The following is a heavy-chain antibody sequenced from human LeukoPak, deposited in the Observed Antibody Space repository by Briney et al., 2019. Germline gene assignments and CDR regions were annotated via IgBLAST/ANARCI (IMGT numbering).Heavy chain of an antibody. CDR2: ISSSGSTI. J-gene: IGHJ4*02. CDR3: ARTHDYSDYVFDY. CDR1: GFTFSSYE. D-gene: IGHD4-11*01. V-gene: IGHV3-48*03. Sequence: GGSLRLFCAASGFTFSSYEMNWVRQAPGKGLEWVSYISSSGSTIYYADSVKGRFTISRDNAKNSLYLQMNSLRAEDTAVYYCARTHDYSDYVFDYWGQGTLVTVSS.